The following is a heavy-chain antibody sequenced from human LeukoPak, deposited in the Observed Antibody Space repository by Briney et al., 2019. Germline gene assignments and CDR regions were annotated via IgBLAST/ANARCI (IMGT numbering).Heavy chain of an antibody. Sequence: PGGSLRLSCAASGFTFTDYYMSWIRQAPGKGLEWVSYLSTSTTFINYADSVSGRFTISRDNAKNSLYLQMNSLRAEDTAVYYCARSPDVVETWFDLWGQGTLVTVSS. CDR2: LSTSTTFI. CDR3: ARSPDVVETWFDL. D-gene: IGHD2-21*01. J-gene: IGHJ5*02. V-gene: IGHV3-11*03. CDR1: GFTFTDYY.